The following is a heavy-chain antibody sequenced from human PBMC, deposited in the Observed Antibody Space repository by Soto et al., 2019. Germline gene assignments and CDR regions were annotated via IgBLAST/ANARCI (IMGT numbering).Heavy chain of an antibody. CDR2: IFPKFGTT. D-gene: IGHD3-16*02. V-gene: IGHV1-69*01. Sequence: QVQLVQSGAEVKKPGSSVKVSCKASGDTDTNYVISWVRQAPGQGLEWMGGIFPKFGTTYSAQKLQDRLKITADESTSTVYMQLSSLRLDDTAVYYCEAEMTFGKLSVVWGQGTTVTVSS. CDR1: GDTDTNYV. CDR3: EAEMTFGKLSVV. J-gene: IGHJ6*02.